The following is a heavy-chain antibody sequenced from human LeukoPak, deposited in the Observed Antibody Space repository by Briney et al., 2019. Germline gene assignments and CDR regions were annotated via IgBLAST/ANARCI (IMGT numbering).Heavy chain of an antibody. V-gene: IGHV3-53*01. D-gene: IGHD7-27*01. CDR3: ATQTGDVDYYGLDV. Sequence: PGGSLRLSCAASGFTVSGNYMGWVRQAPGKGLEWVSVIYSGGSTYYADSVKGRFTISRDNSKNTLYLQMNSLRVEDTAVYYCATQTGDVDYYGLDVWGQGTTVTVSS. J-gene: IGHJ6*02. CDR1: GFTVSGNY. CDR2: IYSGGST.